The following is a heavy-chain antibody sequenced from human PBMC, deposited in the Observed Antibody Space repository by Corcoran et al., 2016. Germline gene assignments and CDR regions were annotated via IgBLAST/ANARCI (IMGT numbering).Heavy chain of an antibody. V-gene: IGHV1-3*01. CDR1: GYTFTSYA. CDR3: ARDGRGGLRWAPLGY. J-gene: IGHJ4*02. Sequence: QVQLVQSGAEVKKPGASVKVSCKASGYTFTSYAMHWVRQAPGQRLEWMGWINAGNGNTKYSQKFQGRVTITRDTSASTAYMELSSLRSADTAVYYCARDGRGGLRWAPLGYWGQGTLVTVSS. D-gene: IGHD3-16*01. CDR2: INAGNGNT.